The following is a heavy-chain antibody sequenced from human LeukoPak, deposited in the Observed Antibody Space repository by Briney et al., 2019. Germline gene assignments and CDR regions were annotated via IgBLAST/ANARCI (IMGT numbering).Heavy chain of an antibody. Sequence: SETLSLTCTVSGGSISSYYWSWIRQPPGKGLEWSGYIYYSGSTNYNPSLKSRVTISVDTSKNQFSLKLSSVTAADTAVYYCARGVPTYYYGSAAGPNVPPGAFDIWGQGTMVTVSS. V-gene: IGHV4-59*01. J-gene: IGHJ3*02. CDR1: GGSISSYY. CDR2: IYYSGST. D-gene: IGHD3-10*01. CDR3: ARGVPTYYYGSAAGPNVPPGAFDI.